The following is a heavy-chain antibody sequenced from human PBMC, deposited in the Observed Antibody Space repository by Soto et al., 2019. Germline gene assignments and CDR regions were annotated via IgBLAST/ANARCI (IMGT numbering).Heavy chain of an antibody. CDR1: GCSVSSSNW. J-gene: IGHJ3*02. CDR3: ARVPGVVVSADDAFDI. D-gene: IGHD2-21*02. CDR2: IYHSGSA. V-gene: IGHV4-4*02. Sequence: QVQLQELDPGLVKPSGTLSLICAVSGCSVSSSNWWSWVRQSPGKELEWMGEIYHSGSAHYNPFLKSQATISLDKSKNQFSLRLTSVTAADTAVYYCARVPGVVVSADDAFDIWGPGTRVIVSS.